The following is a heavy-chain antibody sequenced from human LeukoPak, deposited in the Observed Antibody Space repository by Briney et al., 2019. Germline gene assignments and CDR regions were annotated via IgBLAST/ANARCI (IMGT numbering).Heavy chain of an antibody. CDR1: GGTFSSYA. Sequence: ASVKVSCKASGGTFSSYAVSWVRQAPGQGLEWMGIINPSGGSTSYAQKFQGRVTMTRDTSTSTVYMELSSLRSEDTAVYYCARRRSPDYGGNSGPPVYYGMDVWGQGTTVTVSS. D-gene: IGHD4-23*01. J-gene: IGHJ6*02. V-gene: IGHV1-46*01. CDR3: ARRRSPDYGGNSGPPVYYGMDV. CDR2: INPSGGST.